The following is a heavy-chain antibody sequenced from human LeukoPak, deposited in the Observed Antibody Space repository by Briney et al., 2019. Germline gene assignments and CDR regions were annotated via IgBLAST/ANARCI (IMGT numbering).Heavy chain of an antibody. D-gene: IGHD2-2*01. J-gene: IGHJ5*02. CDR2: INPNSGGT. CDR3: ARARDKVVPAAANWFDP. Sequence: GASVKVSCKASGYTFTGYYMHWVRQAPGQGLEWMGWINPNSGGTNYAQKFQGRVTMTRDTSISTAYMELSRLRSEDTAVYYCARARDKVVPAAANWFDPWGQGTLVTVSS. V-gene: IGHV1-2*02. CDR1: GYTFTGYY.